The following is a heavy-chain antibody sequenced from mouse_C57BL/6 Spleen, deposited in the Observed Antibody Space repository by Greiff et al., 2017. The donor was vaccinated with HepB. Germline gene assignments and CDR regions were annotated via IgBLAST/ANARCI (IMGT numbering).Heavy chain of an antibody. J-gene: IGHJ4*01. CDR3: ARSYDGYYEGAMDY. D-gene: IGHD2-3*01. V-gene: IGHV1-61*01. Sequence: VQLQQPGAELVRPGSSVKLSCKASGYTLTSYWMDWVKQRPGQGLEWIGNIYPSDSETHYNQKFKDKATLTVDKSSSTAYMQLSSLTSEDSAVYYCARSYDGYYEGAMDYWGQGTSVTVSS. CDR2: IYPSDSET. CDR1: GYTLTSYW.